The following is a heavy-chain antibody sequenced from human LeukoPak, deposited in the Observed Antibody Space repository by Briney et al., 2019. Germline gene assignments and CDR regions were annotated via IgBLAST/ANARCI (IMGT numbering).Heavy chain of an antibody. CDR2: INPSGGST. J-gene: IGHJ2*01. CDR1: GYTFTSYY. D-gene: IGHD1-26*01. V-gene: IGHV1-46*01. CDR3: ARTGGSYPDLLWYFDL. Sequence: ASVKVSCKASGYTFTSYYMHWVRQAPGQGLEWMGIINPSGGSTSYAQKFQGRVTMTRDTSTSTVYMELSSLRSEDKAVYYCARTGGSYPDLLWYFDLWGRGTLVTVSS.